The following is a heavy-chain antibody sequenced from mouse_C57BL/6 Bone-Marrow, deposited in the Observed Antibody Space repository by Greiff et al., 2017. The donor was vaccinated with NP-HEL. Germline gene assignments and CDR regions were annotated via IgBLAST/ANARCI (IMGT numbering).Heavy chain of an antibody. Sequence: EVQLQESGGGLVKPGGSLKLSCAASGFTFSDYGMHWVRQAPEKGLEWVAYISSGSSTIYYADTVKGRFTISRDNAKNTLFLQMTSLRSEDTAMYYCARDYYGVDYWGQGTTLTVSS. CDR2: ISSGSSTI. D-gene: IGHD1-1*01. J-gene: IGHJ2*01. CDR3: ARDYYGVDY. CDR1: GFTFSDYG. V-gene: IGHV5-17*01.